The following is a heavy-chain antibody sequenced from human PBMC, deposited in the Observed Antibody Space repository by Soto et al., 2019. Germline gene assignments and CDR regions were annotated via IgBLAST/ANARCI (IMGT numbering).Heavy chain of an antibody. J-gene: IGHJ6*02. D-gene: IGHD1-1*01. Sequence: QLQLEQSGAEVKKPGSSVKVSCKASGGTFRNSAISWVRQAPGQGLEWMGGIMPIFPTPDYAQKFQGRVTITADESTSTAYMELSGLRSDDTAVYFCARDNDRPQLGGNYYYILDVWGHGTTVTVSS. V-gene: IGHV1-69*12. CDR2: IMPIFPTP. CDR3: ARDNDRPQLGGNYYYILDV. CDR1: GGTFRNSA.